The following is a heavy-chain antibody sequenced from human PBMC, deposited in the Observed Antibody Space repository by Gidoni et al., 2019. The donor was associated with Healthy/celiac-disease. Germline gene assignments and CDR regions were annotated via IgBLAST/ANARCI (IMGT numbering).Heavy chain of an antibody. CDR2: IWYDGSNK. V-gene: IGHV3-33*01. J-gene: IGHJ4*02. CDR3: ARGRGARLYFDY. CDR1: GFTFSSYG. D-gene: IGHD3-10*01. Sequence: QVQLVESGGGVVQPGRSLRLSCAASGFTFSSYGMHWVRQATGKGLEWVAVIWYDGSNKYYADSVKGRFTISRDNSKNTLYLQMNSLRAEDTAVYYCARGRGARLYFDYWGQGTLVTVSS.